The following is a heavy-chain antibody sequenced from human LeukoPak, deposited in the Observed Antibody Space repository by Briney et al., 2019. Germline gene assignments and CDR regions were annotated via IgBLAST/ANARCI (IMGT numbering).Heavy chain of an antibody. Sequence: SLRLSCAASGFTVSSNYMSWVRQAPGKGLEWVSVIYSGGSTYYADSVKGRFTISRDNSKNTLYLQMNSLRAEDTAVYYCARVARAVASFDYWGQGTLVTVSS. CDR2: IYSGGST. CDR1: GFTVSSNY. V-gene: IGHV3-53*01. D-gene: IGHD6-19*01. J-gene: IGHJ4*02. CDR3: ARVARAVASFDY.